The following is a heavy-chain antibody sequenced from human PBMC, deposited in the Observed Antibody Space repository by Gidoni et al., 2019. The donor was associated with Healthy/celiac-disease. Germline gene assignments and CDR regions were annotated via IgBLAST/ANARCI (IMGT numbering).Heavy chain of an antibody. CDR3: ARDVGRGYSSGGFDY. D-gene: IGHD5-18*01. CDR1: GYTFTRYA. J-gene: IGHJ4*02. CDR2: INTNTGNP. Sequence: QVQLVQSGSELTKPGASVTVSCKASGYTFTRYAINWVRQPPGQGLEWMGWINTNTGNPTYAQGFTGRFVFSLDTSVSTAYLQISSLKAEDTAVYYCARDVGRGYSSGGFDYWGQGTLVTVSS. V-gene: IGHV7-4-1*02.